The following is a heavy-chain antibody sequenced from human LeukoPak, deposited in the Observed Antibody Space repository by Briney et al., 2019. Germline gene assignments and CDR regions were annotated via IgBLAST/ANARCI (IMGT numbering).Heavy chain of an antibody. CDR2: IYSGGST. Sequence: GGSLRLSCAASGFTVSSNYMSWVRQAPGKGLEWVSVIYSGGSTYYADSVKGRFSISRDNSKNTLYLQMNSLRAEDTAVYYCARAGEYYDILTGYYPGMYYFDYWGQGTLVTVSS. V-gene: IGHV3-53*01. CDR1: GFTVSSNY. J-gene: IGHJ4*02. D-gene: IGHD3-9*01. CDR3: ARAGEYYDILTGYYPGMYYFDY.